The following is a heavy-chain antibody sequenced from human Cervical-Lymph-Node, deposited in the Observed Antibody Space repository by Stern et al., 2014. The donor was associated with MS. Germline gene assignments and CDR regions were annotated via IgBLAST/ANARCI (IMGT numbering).Heavy chain of an antibody. CDR2: IFHSGST. D-gene: IGHD2-21*01. Sequence: VKLVESGPGLVKPSGTLSLTCTVSGSISSSGWGAVVWQPQGQVLDWIGHIFHSGSTNYTLSIKSRVNISVDKSKNQFSLKLTSVTAADTAMYYCARDAIRGIVSWGQGILVTVSS. V-gene: IGHV4-4*02. CDR1: GSISSSGW. CDR3: ARDAIRGIVS. J-gene: IGHJ4*02.